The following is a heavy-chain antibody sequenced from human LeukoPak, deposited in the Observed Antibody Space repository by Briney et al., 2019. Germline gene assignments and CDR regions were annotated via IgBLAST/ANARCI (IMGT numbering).Heavy chain of an antibody. V-gene: IGHV1-18*04. Sequence: ASVKVSCKASEYTFTDNYLHWVRQAPGQGLEWMGWISAYNGNTNYAQKLQGRVTMTTDTSTSTAYMELRSLRSDDTAVYYCARERRFGDAFDIWGQGTMVTVSS. CDR3: ARERRFGDAFDI. CDR2: ISAYNGNT. D-gene: IGHD3-10*01. CDR1: EYTFTDNY. J-gene: IGHJ3*02.